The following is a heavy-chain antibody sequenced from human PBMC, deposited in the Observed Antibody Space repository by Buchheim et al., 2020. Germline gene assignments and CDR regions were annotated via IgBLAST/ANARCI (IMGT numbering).Heavy chain of an antibody. CDR1: GGSISSYY. CDR3: ATLAMIVGSAFDP. V-gene: IGHV4-59*01. D-gene: IGHD3-22*01. J-gene: IGHJ5*02. Sequence: QVQLQESGPGLVKPSETLSLTCTVSGGSISSYYRSWIRQPPGKGLEWIGYIYYSGSTNYNPSLKSRVTISVDTSKNQFSLKLSSVTAADTAVYYCATLAMIVGSAFDPWGQGTL. CDR2: IYYSGST.